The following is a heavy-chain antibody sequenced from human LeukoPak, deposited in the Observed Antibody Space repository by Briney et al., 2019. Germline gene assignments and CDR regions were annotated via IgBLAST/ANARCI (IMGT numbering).Heavy chain of an antibody. CDR1: GFTFSRYA. CDR2: ISGSGGST. V-gene: IGHV3-23*01. J-gene: IGHJ4*02. D-gene: IGHD3-22*01. Sequence: PGGSLRLPCAASGFTFSRYAMHWVRQAPGKGLEWVSAISGSGGSTYYADSVKGRFTISRDNSKNTLYLQMNGLRAEDTAVYYCAKDQFEGYYDSPFAFDYWGQGTLVTVSS. CDR3: AKDQFEGYYDSPFAFDY.